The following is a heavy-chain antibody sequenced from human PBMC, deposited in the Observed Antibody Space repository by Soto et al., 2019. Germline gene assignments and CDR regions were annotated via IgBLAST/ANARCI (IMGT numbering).Heavy chain of an antibody. V-gene: IGHV3-30*18. J-gene: IGHJ6*02. CDR1: GFTLTNNG. CDR3: AKDRGLAESGTWSHYYYGMDV. D-gene: IGHD1-26*01. CDR2: ISSDGSSY. Sequence: QVQLLESGGGVVQPGRSPRLSCVASGFTLTNNGMHWVRQAPGQGLEWVAVISSDGSSYYYGDSVRGRFTISRDTSKNTLFLEMNRLTTADTAVYYCAKDRGLAESGTWSHYYYGMDVWGQGTSVTVS.